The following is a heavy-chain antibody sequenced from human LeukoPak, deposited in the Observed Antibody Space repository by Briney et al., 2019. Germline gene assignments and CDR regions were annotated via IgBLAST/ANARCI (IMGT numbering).Heavy chain of an antibody. J-gene: IGHJ4*02. Sequence: PGGSLRLSCAVSGFTFRNYWMTWVRQAPGKGLEWVANIKDDGSDKYYVDSVRGRFTISRDNAKNFLYLQMRGLRVADTAVYYCARGASHWGQGTVVTVSS. D-gene: IGHD6-6*01. CDR2: IKDDGSDK. CDR1: GFTFRNYW. V-gene: IGHV3-7*01. CDR3: ARGASH.